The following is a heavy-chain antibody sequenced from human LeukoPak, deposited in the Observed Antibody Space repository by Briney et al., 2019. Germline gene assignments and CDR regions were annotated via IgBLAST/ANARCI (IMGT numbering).Heavy chain of an antibody. CDR2: IYYSGST. CDR1: GGSISSYY. CDR3: ARDRKAYYYDSSGPDAFDI. V-gene: IGHV4-59*01. J-gene: IGHJ3*02. Sequence: SETLSLTCTVSGGSISSYYWSWIRQPPGKGLEWIGYIYYSGSTNHNPSLKSRVTISVDTSKNQFSLKLSSVTAADTAVYYCARDRKAYYYDSSGPDAFDIWGQGTMVTVSS. D-gene: IGHD3-22*01.